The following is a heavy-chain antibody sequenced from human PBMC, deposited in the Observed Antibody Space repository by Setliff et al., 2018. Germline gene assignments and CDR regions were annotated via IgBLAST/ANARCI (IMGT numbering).Heavy chain of an antibody. Sequence: SETLSLTCTVSGGSVRGYYWSWIRRPPWKGLEWIGYMYYSGDTNYNPSLKSRVTISVDTSKNQFSLGLRSVTAADTAVYYRARLPPLHTPMALTFDYWGQGILVTVSS. CDR3: ARLPPLHTPMALTFDY. CDR1: GGSVRGYY. CDR2: MYYSGDT. J-gene: IGHJ4*02. V-gene: IGHV4-59*08. D-gene: IGHD3-10*01.